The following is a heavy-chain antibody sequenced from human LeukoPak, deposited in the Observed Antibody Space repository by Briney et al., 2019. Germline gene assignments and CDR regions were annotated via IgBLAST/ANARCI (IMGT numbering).Heavy chain of an antibody. D-gene: IGHD6-19*01. CDR3: ATEIGSNDWNYYGMDV. CDR2: IYRGGST. CDR1: GFTVSSNY. Sequence: GGSLRLSCAASGFTVSSNYMSWVRQAPGKGLEWVSIIYRGGSTYNADSVKGRFTVSRDTSKNTLYLHMNSLRAEDTAVYYCATEIGSNDWNYYGMDVWGQGTTVTVSS. V-gene: IGHV3-53*01. J-gene: IGHJ6*02.